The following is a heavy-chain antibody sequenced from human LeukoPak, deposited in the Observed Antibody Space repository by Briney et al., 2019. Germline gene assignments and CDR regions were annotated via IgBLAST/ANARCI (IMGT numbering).Heavy chain of an antibody. J-gene: IGHJ4*02. Sequence: ASVKVSCKASGYTFTGYYMHWVRQAPGQGLEWMGWINPNSGGTNYAQKFQGRVTMTRDTSISTAYMELSRLRSDDTAVYYCARVAGSGYYSALSYWGQGTLVTVSS. D-gene: IGHD3-22*01. V-gene: IGHV1-2*02. CDR2: INPNSGGT. CDR3: ARVAGSGYYSALSY. CDR1: GYTFTGYY.